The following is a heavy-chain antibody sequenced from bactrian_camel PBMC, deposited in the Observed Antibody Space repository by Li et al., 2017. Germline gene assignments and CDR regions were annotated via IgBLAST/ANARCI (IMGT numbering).Heavy chain of an antibody. CDR2: ISSDGTNT. CDR3: NGRFGTDDSLYDY. D-gene: IGHD1*01. V-gene: IGHV3-2*01. Sequence: HVQLVESGGGSVQAGGSLGLSCVVAGFTFSTYYMAWVRQAPGKGLEWVSSISSDGTNTWYVDSVKGRFTISRDNAKNTVYLQMNSLKSEDTARYYCNGRFGTDDSLYDYWGQGTQVTVS. J-gene: IGHJ4*01. CDR1: GFTFSTYY.